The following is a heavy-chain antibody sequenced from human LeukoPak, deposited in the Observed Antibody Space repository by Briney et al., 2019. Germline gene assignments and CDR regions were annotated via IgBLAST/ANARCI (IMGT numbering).Heavy chain of an antibody. CDR2: INPNSGGT. CDR1: GDTFTGYY. J-gene: IGHJ4*02. D-gene: IGHD3-22*01. V-gene: IGHV1-2*06. CDR3: ARDSVPHYYDSSGYYGSTDNFDY. Sequence: ASVKVSCQPSGDTFTGYYMHWVRQAPGQGLEWMGRINPNSGGTNYAQKFQGRVTMTRDTSISTAYMELSRLRSDDTAVYYCARDSVPHYYDSSGYYGSTDNFDYWGQGTLVTVSS.